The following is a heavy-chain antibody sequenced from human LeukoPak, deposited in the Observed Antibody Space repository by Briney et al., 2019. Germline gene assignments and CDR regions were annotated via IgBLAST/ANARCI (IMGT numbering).Heavy chain of an antibody. CDR2: IYHSGST. Sequence: SETLSLTCAASGYSISSDYYWGWIRQPPGKGLEWIGNIYHSGSTYYNPSLKSRVTISVDTSKNQFSLKLSSVTAADTAVYYCARKGPTMITFGGVIAPPFDYWGQGTLVTVSS. J-gene: IGHJ4*02. CDR1: GYSISSDYY. CDR3: ARKGPTMITFGGVIAPPFDY. D-gene: IGHD3-16*02. V-gene: IGHV4-38-2*01.